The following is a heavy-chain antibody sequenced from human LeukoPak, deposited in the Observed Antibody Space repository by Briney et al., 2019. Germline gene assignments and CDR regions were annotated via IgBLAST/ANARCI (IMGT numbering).Heavy chain of an antibody. V-gene: IGHV3-23*01. CDR3: AKAPIKYTSSSDAFDI. J-gene: IGHJ3*02. CDR1: GFIFSSHA. Sequence: GGSLRLSRAASGFIFSSHAMNWVRQAPGKGPEWVSAIGGSGSSRSYADSVKGRFAISRDNSKNTLYLQMNSLRAEDTAVYYCAKAPIKYTSSSDAFDIWGQGTMVTVSS. D-gene: IGHD6-6*01. CDR2: IGGSGSSR.